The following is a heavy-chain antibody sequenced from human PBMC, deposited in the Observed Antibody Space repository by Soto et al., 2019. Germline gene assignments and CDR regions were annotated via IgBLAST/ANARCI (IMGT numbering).Heavy chain of an antibody. V-gene: IGHV4-31*03. CDR2: IYFTGTT. CDR3: ARALRNTGGGVLEPIDWAFDR. J-gene: IGHJ2*01. Sequence: QVQLQESGPGLVRPSQTLSLTCTVSGDSIRVGYNWSWIRQRPGKGLEWVGYIYFTGTTDYNPALRSRLSFSMATSQNQCSLRMTSAIAADTAVYYCARALRNTGGGVLEPIDWAFDRWGRGTLVSVSS. D-gene: IGHD7-27*01. CDR1: GDSIRVGYN.